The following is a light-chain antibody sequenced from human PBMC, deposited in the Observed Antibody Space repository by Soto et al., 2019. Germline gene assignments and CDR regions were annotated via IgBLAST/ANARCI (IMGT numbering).Light chain of an antibody. CDR2: GAS. J-gene: IGKJ4*01. Sequence: DIQMTQSPSSLSASVGDRVTITCRASQSIAIYLNWYQQKPGKAPNLLIYGASSLQSGVPSRFSGSGSGTEFTLTISSLQPEDFAAYYCQQNYGSPLTFGGGTKVDI. CDR1: QSIAIY. V-gene: IGKV1-39*01. CDR3: QQNYGSPLT.